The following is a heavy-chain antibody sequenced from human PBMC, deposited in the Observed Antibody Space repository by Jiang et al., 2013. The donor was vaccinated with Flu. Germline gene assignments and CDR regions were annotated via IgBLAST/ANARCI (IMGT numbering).Heavy chain of an antibody. Sequence: LLKPSETLSLTCTVSGGSISSYYWSWIRQPPGKGLEWIGYIYYSGSTNYNPSLKSRVTISVDTSKNQFSLKLSSVTAADTAVYYCARGKNLEWYPNWGQGTLVTVSS. J-gene: IGHJ4*02. CDR2: IYYSGST. CDR3: ARGKNLEWYPN. D-gene: IGHD3-3*01. CDR1: GGSISSYY. V-gene: IGHV4-59*01.